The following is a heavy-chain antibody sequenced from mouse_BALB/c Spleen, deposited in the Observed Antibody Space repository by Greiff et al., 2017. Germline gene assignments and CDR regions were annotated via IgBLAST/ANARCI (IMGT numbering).Heavy chain of an antibody. V-gene: IGHV2-9*02. CDR2: IWAGGST. Sequence: VQRVESGPGLVAPSQSLSITCTVSGFSLTSYGVHWVRQPPGKVLEWLGVIWAGGSTNYNSALMSRLSISKDNSKSQVFLKMNSLQTDDTAMYYCAREIRYRMDYWGQGTSVTVSS. D-gene: IGHD1-1*01. CDR3: AREIRYRMDY. CDR1: GFSLTSYG. J-gene: IGHJ4*01.